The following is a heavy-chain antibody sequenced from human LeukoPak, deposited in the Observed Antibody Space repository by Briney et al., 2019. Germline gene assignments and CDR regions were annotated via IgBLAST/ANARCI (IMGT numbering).Heavy chain of an antibody. Sequence: GEYLKISCKGSGYSFTSYWIGWVRQMPGKGLEWMGIIYPGDSDTRYSPSFQGQVTISADKSISTAYLQWSSLKASDTAMYYCARLNIVVVPAARANYYYYYMDVWGKGTTVTVSS. CDR1: GYSFTSYW. CDR3: ARLNIVVVPAARANYYYYYMDV. J-gene: IGHJ6*03. CDR2: IYPGDSDT. D-gene: IGHD2-2*01. V-gene: IGHV5-51*01.